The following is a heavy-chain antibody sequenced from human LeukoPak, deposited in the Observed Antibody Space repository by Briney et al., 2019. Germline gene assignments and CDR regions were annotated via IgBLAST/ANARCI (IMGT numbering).Heavy chain of an antibody. V-gene: IGHV1-69*04. J-gene: IGHJ4*02. CDR2: IIPILGIA. Sequence: GASVKVSCKASGGTFSSYAISWVRQAPGQGLEWMGRIIPILGIANYAQKFQGRVTITADKSTSTAYMELSSLRSEDTAVYYCARRYYNGPGSYQRQNDNWGQGTLVTVSS. CDR1: GGTFSSYA. D-gene: IGHD3-10*01. CDR3: ARRYYNGPGSYQRQNDN.